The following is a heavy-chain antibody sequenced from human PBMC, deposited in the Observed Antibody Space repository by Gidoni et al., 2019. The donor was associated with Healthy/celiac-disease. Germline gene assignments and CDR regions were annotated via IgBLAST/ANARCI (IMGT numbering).Heavy chain of an antibody. Sequence: QVQLVQSGAEVKKPGSSVKVSCKASGGTFSSYAISWVRQAPGQGLEWMGRIIPILGIANYAQKFQGRVTITADKSTSTAYMELSSLRSEDTAVYYCAREPYSGRKPYYYYYGMDVWGQGTTVTVSS. D-gene: IGHD5-12*01. V-gene: IGHV1-69*04. J-gene: IGHJ6*02. CDR2: IIPILGIA. CDR3: AREPYSGRKPYYYYYGMDV. CDR1: GGTFSSYA.